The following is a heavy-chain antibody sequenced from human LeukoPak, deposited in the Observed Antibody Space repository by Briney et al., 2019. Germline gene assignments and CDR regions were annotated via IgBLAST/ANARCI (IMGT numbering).Heavy chain of an antibody. CDR3: AITYCTGGSCYDY. J-gene: IGHJ4*02. Sequence: ASVKVSCKASGYTFNTYGISWVRQAPGQGLEWMGWISTYNGDTKYAEKLQGRVTMTTDTSTTTAYMDLRTLRSDDTAVYYCAITYCTGGSCYDYWGQGTLVTVSS. CDR1: GYTFNTYG. D-gene: IGHD2-15*01. V-gene: IGHV1-18*01. CDR2: ISTYNGDT.